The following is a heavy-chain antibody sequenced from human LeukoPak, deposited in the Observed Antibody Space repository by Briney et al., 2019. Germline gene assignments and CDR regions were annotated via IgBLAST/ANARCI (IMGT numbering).Heavy chain of an antibody. J-gene: IGHJ4*02. CDR3: ASFPSSGWYVSGNDF. CDR1: GFTFSSYW. V-gene: IGHV3-48*04. Sequence: GGSLRLSCAASGFTFSSYWMHWVRQAPGKGLEWVSYIGSGGGTKYYADSVKGRFTISRDNGKYSLYLQMNSLRAEDTAVYYCASFPSSGWYVSGNDFWGQGTLVTVSS. D-gene: IGHD6-19*01. CDR2: IGSGGGTK.